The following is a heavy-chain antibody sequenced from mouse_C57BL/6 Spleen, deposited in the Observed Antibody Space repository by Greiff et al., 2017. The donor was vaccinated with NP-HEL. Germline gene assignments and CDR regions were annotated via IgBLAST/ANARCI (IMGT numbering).Heavy chain of an antibody. CDR2: INPNYGTT. CDR3: ARDYGSSLNWYFDV. D-gene: IGHD1-1*01. CDR1: GYSFTDYN. Sequence: VQLQQSGPELVKPGASVKISCKASGYSFTDYNMNWVKQSNGKSLEWIGVINPNYGTTSYNQKFKGKATLTGDQSSSTAYMLLSSLTSEDSAVYYCARDYGSSLNWYFDVWGTGTTVTVAS. V-gene: IGHV1-39*01. J-gene: IGHJ1*03.